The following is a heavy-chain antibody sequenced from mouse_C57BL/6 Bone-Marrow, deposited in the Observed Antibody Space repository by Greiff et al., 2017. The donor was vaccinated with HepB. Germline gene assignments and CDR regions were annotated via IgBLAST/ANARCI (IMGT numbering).Heavy chain of an antibody. CDR1: GFTFSDYG. V-gene: IGHV5-15*01. D-gene: IGHD3-2*02. CDR3: ARHGELRLRGAMDY. CDR2: ISNLAYSI. Sequence: EVKLMESGGGLVQPGGSLKLSCAASGFTFSDYGMAWVRQAPRKGPEWVAFISNLAYSIYYADTVTGRFTISRENAKNTLYLEMSSLRSEDTAMYYCARHGELRLRGAMDYWGQGTSVTVSS. J-gene: IGHJ4*01.